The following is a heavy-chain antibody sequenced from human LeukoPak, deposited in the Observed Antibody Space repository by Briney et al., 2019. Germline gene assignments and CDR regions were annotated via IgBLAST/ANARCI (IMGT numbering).Heavy chain of an antibody. J-gene: IGHJ4*02. CDR3: ARVSSGAFDY. Sequence: SETLSLTCTVSGGSISSHYWIWIRQPPGRGLEWVGYMSDSGSTNYNPSLKSRVTISVDTSKNQFSLKLSSVTAADTAVYYCARVSSGAFDYWGQGTLVTVSS. V-gene: IGHV4-59*11. CDR1: GGSISSHY. D-gene: IGHD6-25*01. CDR2: MSDSGST.